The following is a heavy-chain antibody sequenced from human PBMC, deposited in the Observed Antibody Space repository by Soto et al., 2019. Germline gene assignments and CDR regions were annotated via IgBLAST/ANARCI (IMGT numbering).Heavy chain of an antibody. Sequence: GGSLRLSCAASGFTFSSYAMHWVRQAPGKGLEWVAVISYDGSNKYYADSVKGRFTISRDNSKNTLYLQMNSLRAEDTAVYYCARDGVSRGYQLLYYFDYWGQGTLVTVSS. V-gene: IGHV3-30-3*01. CDR1: GFTFSSYA. CDR3: ARDGVSRGYQLLYYFDY. J-gene: IGHJ4*02. CDR2: ISYDGSNK. D-gene: IGHD2-2*01.